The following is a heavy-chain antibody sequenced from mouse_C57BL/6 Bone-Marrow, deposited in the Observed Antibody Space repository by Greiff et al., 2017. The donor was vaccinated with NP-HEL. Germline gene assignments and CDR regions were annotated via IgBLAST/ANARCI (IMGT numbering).Heavy chain of an antibody. CDR3: ARERGGWLLRRYAMDY. V-gene: IGHV1-64*01. D-gene: IGHD2-3*01. CDR2: IHPNSGST. J-gene: IGHJ4*01. CDR1: GYTFTSYW. Sequence: QVQLQQPGAELVKPGASVKLSCKASGYTFTSYWMHWVKQRPGQGLEWIGMIHPNSGSTNYNEKFKSKATLTVDKSSSTAYMQLSSLTSEDSAVYYCARERGGWLLRRYAMDYWGQGTSVTVSS.